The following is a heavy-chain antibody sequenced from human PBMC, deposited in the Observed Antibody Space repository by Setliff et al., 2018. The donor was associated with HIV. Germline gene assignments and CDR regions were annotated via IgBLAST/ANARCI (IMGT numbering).Heavy chain of an antibody. CDR1: GFTVSSNS. CDR2: IYSVGIT. Sequence: GGSLRLSCAASGFTVSSNSMSWVRQAPGKGLEWVSVIYSVGITYYTDSVKGRFTISRDNSKNTLYLQMGSLRAEDMAVYYCASNFRSGYWYFDLWGRGTLVTVSS. V-gene: IGHV3-53*05. J-gene: IGHJ2*01. D-gene: IGHD2-15*01. CDR3: ASNFRSGYWYFDL.